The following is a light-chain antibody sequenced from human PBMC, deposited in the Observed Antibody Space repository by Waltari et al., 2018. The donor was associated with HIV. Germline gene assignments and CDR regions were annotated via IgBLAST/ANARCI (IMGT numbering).Light chain of an antibody. J-gene: IGKJ4*01. CDR1: QNVHNY. Sequence: DTQMSQAPTSLSASVGAKITITCRASQNVHNYLNWFQQRPGRPPLLLIYNTSSLQSGVPSRFSGSGSGTEFTLSVSCLQPEDFATYFCQQSDNLPLTFGGGTKVEMK. CDR2: NTS. V-gene: IGKV1-39*01. CDR3: QQSDNLPLT.